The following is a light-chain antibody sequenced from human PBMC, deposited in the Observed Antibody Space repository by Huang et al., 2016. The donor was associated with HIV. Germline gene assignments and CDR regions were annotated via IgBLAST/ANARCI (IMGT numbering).Light chain of an antibody. Sequence: EIVLTQSPATLSLSPGERATLSCRASQSVSSYLAWYQQKPGQAPRPLIYDASKRATGIPARFSGSGSGTDFTLTISSLEPEDFAVYFCQQRNSWPPIFTFGPGTKVDIK. CDR3: QQRNSWPPIFT. CDR1: QSVSSY. CDR2: DAS. J-gene: IGKJ3*01. V-gene: IGKV3-11*01.